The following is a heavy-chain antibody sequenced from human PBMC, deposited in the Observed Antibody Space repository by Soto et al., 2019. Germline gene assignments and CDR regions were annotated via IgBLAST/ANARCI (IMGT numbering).Heavy chain of an antibody. V-gene: IGHV3-9*01. J-gene: IGHJ1*01. CDR3: AKDGGLDYGGNFKEYLQH. Sequence: GGSLRLSCAASGFTFDDYAMHWVRQAPGKGLEWVSGISWNSGSIGYADSVKGRFTISRDNAKNSLYLQMNSLRAEDTALYYCAKDGGLDYGGNFKEYLQHWGPGTLVTVSS. D-gene: IGHD4-17*01. CDR2: ISWNSGSI. CDR1: GFTFDDYA.